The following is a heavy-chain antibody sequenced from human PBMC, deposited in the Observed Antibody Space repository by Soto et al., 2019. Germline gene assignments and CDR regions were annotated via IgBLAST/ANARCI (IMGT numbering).Heavy chain of an antibody. V-gene: IGHV3-11*01. Sequence: PGGSLRLSFAASGFTFSDYYMSWIRQAPGKGLEWVSYISSSGSTIYYADSVKGRFTISRDNAKNSLYLQMNSLRAEDTAVYYCARDPRQILTYRESPGWFDPWGQGTLVTVSS. D-gene: IGHD3-9*01. J-gene: IGHJ5*02. CDR2: ISSSGSTI. CDR1: GFTFSDYY. CDR3: ARDPRQILTYRESPGWFDP.